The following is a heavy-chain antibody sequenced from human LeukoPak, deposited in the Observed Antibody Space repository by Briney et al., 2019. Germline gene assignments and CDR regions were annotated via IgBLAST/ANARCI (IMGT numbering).Heavy chain of an antibody. V-gene: IGHV4-59*01. Sequence: SETLSLTCTVSGGSISSYYWSWIRQPPGKGLEWIGYIYYSGSTNYNPSLKSRVTISVDTSKNQFSLKLSSVTAADTAVYYCARARIFPLETLFDYWGQGTLVTVSS. J-gene: IGHJ4*02. CDR3: ARARIFPLETLFDY. CDR2: IYYSGST. D-gene: IGHD3-3*01. CDR1: GGSISSYY.